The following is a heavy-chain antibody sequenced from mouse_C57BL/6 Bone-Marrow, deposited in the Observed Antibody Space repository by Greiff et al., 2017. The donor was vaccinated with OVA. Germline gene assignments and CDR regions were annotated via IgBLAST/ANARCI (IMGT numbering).Heavy chain of an antibody. CDR2: IYPRDGST. V-gene: IGHV1-78*01. CDR1: GYTFTDHT. CDR3: ARRDGYYAWFAY. D-gene: IGHD2-3*01. J-gene: IGHJ3*01. Sequence: VKLQESDAELVKPGASVKISCKVSGYTFTDHTIHWMKQRPVQGLEWIGYIYPRDGSTKYNEKFKGKATLTADKSSSTAYMQLNSLTSEDSAVYFCARRDGYYAWFAYWGQGTLVTVSA.